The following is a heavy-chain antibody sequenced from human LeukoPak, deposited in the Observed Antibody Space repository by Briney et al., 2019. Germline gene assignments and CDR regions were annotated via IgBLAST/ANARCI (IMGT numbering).Heavy chain of an antibody. CDR2: INHSGST. D-gene: IGHD3-16*01. J-gene: IGHJ4*02. V-gene: IGHV4-34*01. CDR1: GGSFSGYF. CDR3: ARDGANPDY. Sequence: SETLSLTCAVYGGSFSGYFWSWIRQPPGKGPEWIGEINHSGSTDYNPSLKSRVTISVDTSRNQFSLKLSSVTAADTAVYYCARDGANPDYWGQGTLVTVPS.